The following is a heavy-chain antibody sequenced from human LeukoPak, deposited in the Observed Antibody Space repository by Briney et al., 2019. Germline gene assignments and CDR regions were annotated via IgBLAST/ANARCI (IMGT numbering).Heavy chain of an antibody. CDR1: GFTFSTYD. CDR2: IGTAGDT. D-gene: IGHD6-13*01. J-gene: IGHJ5*02. Sequence: GGSLRLSCAASGFTFSTYDMHWVRQVTGKGLEWVSVIGTAGDTYYPGSVKGRFTISRENAKNSLYLQMNSLRAGDTAVYYCAKESSSSWYLVDWFDPWGQGTLVTVSS. V-gene: IGHV3-13*01. CDR3: AKESSSSWYLVDWFDP.